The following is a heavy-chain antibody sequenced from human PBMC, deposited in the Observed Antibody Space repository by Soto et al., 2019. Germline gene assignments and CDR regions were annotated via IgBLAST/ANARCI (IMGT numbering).Heavy chain of an antibody. CDR2: ISGSGGST. Sequence: GGSLRLSCAASGFTFSSYVMSWVRQAPGKGLEWVSAISGSGGSTYYADSVKGRFTISRDNSKNTLYLQMNSLRAEDTAVYYCAKEFVYSGTPTFAFDDWGQGTRVTVSS. V-gene: IGHV3-23*01. CDR3: AKEFVYSGTPTFAFDD. D-gene: IGHD1-26*01. CDR1: GFTFSSYV. J-gene: IGHJ4*02.